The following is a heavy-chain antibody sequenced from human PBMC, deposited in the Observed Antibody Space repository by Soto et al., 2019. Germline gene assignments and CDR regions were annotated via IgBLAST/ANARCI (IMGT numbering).Heavy chain of an antibody. CDR3: EGDRIYSSSWYDY. V-gene: IGHV3-30-3*01. CDR2: ISYDGGNK. D-gene: IGHD6-13*01. J-gene: IGHJ4*02. CDR1: GFTFSSYA. Sequence: QVQLVESGGGVVQPGRSLRLSCAASGFTFSSYAMHWVRQAPGKGLERVAVISYDGGNKYYADSVKGRFTISRENSENPLYLQMNSLGGEETAVYYCEGDRIYSSSWYDYWGQGTLGTVSS.